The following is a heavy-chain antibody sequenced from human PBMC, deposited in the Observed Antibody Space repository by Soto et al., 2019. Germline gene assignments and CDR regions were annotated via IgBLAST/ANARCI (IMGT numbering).Heavy chain of an antibody. CDR2: ISYDGSNK. V-gene: IGHV3-30-3*01. Sequence: GGSLRLSCAASGFTFSSYAIHWVRQAPGKGLEWVAVISYDGSNKYYADSVKGRFTISRDNSKNTLYLQMNSLRAEDTAVYYCARAASSTHTFDSWGQGTLVTVPS. CDR1: GFTFSSYA. D-gene: IGHD6-13*01. J-gene: IGHJ4*02. CDR3: ARAASSTHTFDS.